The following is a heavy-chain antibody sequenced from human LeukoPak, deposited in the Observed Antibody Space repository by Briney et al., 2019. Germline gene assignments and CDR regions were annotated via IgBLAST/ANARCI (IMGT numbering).Heavy chain of an antibody. CDR1: GASITSSNYY. J-gene: IGHJ4*02. CDR2: IYYTGIT. V-gene: IGHV4-39*07. D-gene: IGHD3-3*01. CDR3: ARDDFWSGYFNY. Sequence: PSETLSLTCTVSGASITSSNYYWLWLRQPPGKGLEWIGSIYYTGITYYNLSLKSRVTISVDTSKNQFSLKLSSVTAADTAVYYCARDDFWSGYFNYWGQGTLVTVSS.